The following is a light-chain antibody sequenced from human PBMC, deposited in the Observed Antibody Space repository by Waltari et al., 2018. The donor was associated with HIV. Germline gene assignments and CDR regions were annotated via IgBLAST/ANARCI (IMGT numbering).Light chain of an antibody. CDR2: EVS. V-gene: IGLV2-14*01. CDR1: TGYVGAYDP. J-gene: IGLJ1*01. Sequence: QSALTQPASVPGCTATSLTCSSAGPTGYVGAYDPVSLFKQHPGKAPKLMIFEVSGRPSGVSDRFSGSKSGNTASLTISGLRPEDEADYYCTSYTSRNTYVFGSGTKISVL. CDR3: TSYTSRNTYV.